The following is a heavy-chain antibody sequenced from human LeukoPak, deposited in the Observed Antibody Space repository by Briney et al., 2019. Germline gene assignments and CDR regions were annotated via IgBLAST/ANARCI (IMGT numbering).Heavy chain of an antibody. CDR1: GFTFSSYA. Sequence: PGRSLRLSCAASGFTFSSYAMSWVRQAPGKGLEWVSGISGSGGSTYYAGSVKGRFTISRDNSKNTLYLQMNSLRAEDTAVYYCAKSPIIAVAGTWFDPCGQGTLVTVSS. CDR2: ISGSGGST. J-gene: IGHJ5*02. V-gene: IGHV3-23*01. CDR3: AKSPIIAVAGTWFDP. D-gene: IGHD6-19*01.